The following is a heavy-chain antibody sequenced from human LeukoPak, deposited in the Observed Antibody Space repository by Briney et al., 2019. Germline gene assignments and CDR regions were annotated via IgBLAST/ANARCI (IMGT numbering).Heavy chain of an antibody. J-gene: IGHJ3*02. CDR3: ARVVLLVAFDI. D-gene: IGHD2-2*01. CDR1: GYSISSGYS. V-gene: IGHV4-38-2*01. CDR2: IYQSGST. Sequence: SETLSLTCAVYGYSISSGYSWGWIRQPPGKGLEWIGSIYQSGSTYYNPSLKSRVTISVDTSKNQFSLKLSSVTAADTAVYYCARVVLLVAFDIWGQGTMVTVSS.